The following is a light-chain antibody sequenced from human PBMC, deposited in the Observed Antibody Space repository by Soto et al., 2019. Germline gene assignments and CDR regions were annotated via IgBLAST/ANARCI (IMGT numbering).Light chain of an antibody. CDR1: SSDVGGYNY. CDR3: CSYAGSYTSPYV. J-gene: IGLJ1*01. V-gene: IGLV2-11*01. CDR2: DVS. Sequence: QSALTQPRSVSGSPGQSVTISCTGTSSDVGGYNYVSWYQQHPGKAPKLMIYDVSKRPSGVPDRFSGSKSGNTASLTISGLQAEDEADYYCCSYAGSYTSPYVLELGPSSPS.